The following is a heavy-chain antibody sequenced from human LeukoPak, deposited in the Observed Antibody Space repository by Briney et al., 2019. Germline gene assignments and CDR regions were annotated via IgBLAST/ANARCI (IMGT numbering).Heavy chain of an antibody. CDR2: ISGSGGST. D-gene: IGHD3-3*01. J-gene: IGHJ4*02. V-gene: IGHV3-23*01. CDR3: AKTIGGPVLEWLLGLIIDY. Sequence: PGGSLRLSCAASGFTFSSYAMSWVRQAPGKGPKWVSDISGSGGSTYYADSVKGRFTISRDNSKNTLYLQMNSLRAEDTAVYYCAKTIGGPVLEWLLGLIIDYWGQGTLVTVSS. CDR1: GFTFSSYA.